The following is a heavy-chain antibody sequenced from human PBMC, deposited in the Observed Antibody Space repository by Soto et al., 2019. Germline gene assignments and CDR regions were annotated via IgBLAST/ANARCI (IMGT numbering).Heavy chain of an antibody. CDR1: GVTFSSYS. Sequence: GGSLRLSCAASGVTFSSYSMNWVRQAPGKGLEWVSSISSSSSYIYYADSVKGRFTISRDNAKNSLYLQMNSLRAEDTAVYYCARVGIAARGSYYYGMDVWGQGTTVTVS. D-gene: IGHD6-6*01. V-gene: IGHV3-21*01. CDR2: ISSSSSYI. CDR3: ARVGIAARGSYYYGMDV. J-gene: IGHJ6*02.